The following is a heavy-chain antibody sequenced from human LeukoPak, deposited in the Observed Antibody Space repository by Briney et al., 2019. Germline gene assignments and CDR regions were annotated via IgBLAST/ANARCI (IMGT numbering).Heavy chain of an antibody. CDR3: ARVKDPAYPGAFDI. CDR2: ISSSSSYI. Sequence: GGSLRLSCAASGFTFSTYNMNWVCQAPGKGLEWVSSISSSSSYIYYADSVKGRFTISRDNAKNSLYLQMNSLRAEDTAVYYCARVKDPAYPGAFDIWGQGTRVTVSS. CDR1: GFTFSTYN. J-gene: IGHJ3*02. V-gene: IGHV3-21*01.